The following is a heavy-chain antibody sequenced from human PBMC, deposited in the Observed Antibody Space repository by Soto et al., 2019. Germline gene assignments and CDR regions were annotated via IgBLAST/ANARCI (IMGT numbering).Heavy chain of an antibody. D-gene: IGHD3-22*01. J-gene: IGHJ6*02. CDR1: AFTFRSYA. CDR2: ISYDGTYK. V-gene: IGHV3-30-3*01. CDR3: ARDSSDPLEESSYGMDV. Sequence: GGSLRLSCAASAFTFRSYAMHWVRQAPGKGLEWVAVISYDGTYKYYADSVKGRFTISRDNSKNTLYLQMNSLRAEDTAVYYCARDSSDPLEESSYGMDVWGQGTTVTVSS.